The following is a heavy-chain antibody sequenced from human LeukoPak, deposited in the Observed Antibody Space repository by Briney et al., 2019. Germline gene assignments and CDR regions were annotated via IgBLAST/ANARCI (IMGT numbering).Heavy chain of an antibody. V-gene: IGHV4-59*01. CDR1: GGSISSYY. CDR2: IYYSGST. CDR3: ARVGFGGYSGSYYFDY. D-gene: IGHD5-12*01. Sequence: SETLSLTCTVSGGSISSYYWSWIRQPPGKGLEWIGYIYYSGSTNYNPSLKSRVTISVDTSKNQFSLKLCSVTAADTAVYYCARVGFGGYSGSYYFDYWGQGTLVTVSS. J-gene: IGHJ4*02.